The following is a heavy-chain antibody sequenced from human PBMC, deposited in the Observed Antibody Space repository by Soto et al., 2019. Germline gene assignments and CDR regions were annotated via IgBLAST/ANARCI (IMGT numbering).Heavy chain of an antibody. V-gene: IGHV3-23*01. Sequence: EVLLLESGGGFVQPGGSLRLSCAGAGFTFSGYAMSWVRQAPGKGLEWVYTISSSGDSTYYADSVKGRFTISRDNSKNTLHLQMNSLRAEDTAVYYCAKDQSNCVVDCYAGWFDTWGQGTLVTVSS. CDR3: AKDQSNCVVDCYAGWFDT. J-gene: IGHJ5*02. CDR1: GFTFSGYA. D-gene: IGHD2-21*02. CDR2: ISSSGDST.